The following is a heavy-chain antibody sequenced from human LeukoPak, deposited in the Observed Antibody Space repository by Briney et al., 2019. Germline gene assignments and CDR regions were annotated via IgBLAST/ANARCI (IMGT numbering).Heavy chain of an antibody. CDR2: ITGNGGTT. CDR3: AVGIAAAGFDP. J-gene: IGHJ5*02. Sequence: GGSLRLSCAASGFSFSNYGMNWVRQAPGKGLEWVSGITGNGGTTYYADSVKGRFTISRDNSKNTLYLQMNSLRAEDTAVYYCAVGIAAAGFDPWGQGTLVTVSS. D-gene: IGHD6-13*01. CDR1: GFSFSNYG. V-gene: IGHV3-23*01.